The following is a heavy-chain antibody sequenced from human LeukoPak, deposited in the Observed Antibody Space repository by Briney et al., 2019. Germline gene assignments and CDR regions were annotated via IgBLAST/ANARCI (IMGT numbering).Heavy chain of an antibody. CDR3: ARGGGSRVKRAATYFDP. J-gene: IGHJ5*02. CDR2: IKQDGSEK. D-gene: IGHD3-10*01. CDR1: GFTFSSYW. V-gene: IGHV3-7*01. Sequence: GGSLRLSCAASGFTFSSYWMSWVRQAPGKGLEWVANIKQDGSEKYYVDSVKGRFTISRDNAKNSLYLQMNSLRAEDTAVYYCARGGGSRVKRAATYFDPWGQGTLVTVSS.